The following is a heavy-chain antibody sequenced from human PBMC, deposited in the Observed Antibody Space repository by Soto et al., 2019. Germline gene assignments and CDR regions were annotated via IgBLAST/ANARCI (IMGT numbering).Heavy chain of an antibody. CDR3: ASSYCSSTSCSSDY. J-gene: IGHJ4*02. V-gene: IGHV3-30-3*01. CDR1: GFTFSSYA. CDR2: ISYDGSNK. D-gene: IGHD2-2*01. Sequence: QVQLVESGGGVVQPGRSLRLSCAASGFTFSSYAMHWVRQAPGKGLEWVAVISYDGSNKYYADSVKGRFTISRDNSKNTLYLQMNSLRAEDTAVYYCASSYCSSTSCSSDYWGQGTLVTVSS.